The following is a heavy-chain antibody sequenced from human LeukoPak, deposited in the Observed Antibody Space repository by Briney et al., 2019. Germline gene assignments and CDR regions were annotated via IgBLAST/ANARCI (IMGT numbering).Heavy chain of an antibody. D-gene: IGHD3-9*01. J-gene: IGHJ4*02. CDR3: ARGEGDILTGYQNFDY. CDR1: GGSISSSSYY. Sequence: SETLSLTCTVSGGSISSSSYYWGWIRQPPGKGLEWIGSIYYSGSTYYNPSLKSRVTISVDTSKNQFSLKLSSVTAADTAVYYCARGEGDILTGYQNFDYWGQGTLVTVSS. CDR2: IYYSGST. V-gene: IGHV4-39*01.